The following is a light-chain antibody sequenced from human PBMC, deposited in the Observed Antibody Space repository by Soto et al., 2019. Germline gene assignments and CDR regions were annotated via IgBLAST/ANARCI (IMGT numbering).Light chain of an antibody. CDR3: QQFASSPWT. CDR1: QSVSSSH. CDR2: GAY. J-gene: IGKJ1*01. V-gene: IGKV3-20*01. Sequence: ETVLTQSPGTLSLSPGERATLSCRASQSVSSSHLTWYQQKPGQDPRLLIYGAYSRATGIPDRFRGSGSGTDFTLTISRLEPEDFALYYCQQFASSPWTFGQGTKVDIK.